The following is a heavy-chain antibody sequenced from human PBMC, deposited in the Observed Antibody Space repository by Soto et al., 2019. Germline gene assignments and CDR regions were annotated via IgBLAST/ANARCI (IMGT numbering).Heavy chain of an antibody. V-gene: IGHV4-39*01. CDR3: VRHLGNYGDWAFDY. CDR1: GGSISTNDHY. Sequence: QLQLQESGPGLVKPSETLSLTCTVSGGSISTNDHYWAWIRQPPGMGLDWIGSIHYNGRTYYNPPLKSRVAVSVDTSTNQFSLNLISVTAADTAMYYCVRHLGNYGDWAFDYWGQGTLVTISS. CDR2: IHYNGRT. D-gene: IGHD4-17*01. J-gene: IGHJ4*02.